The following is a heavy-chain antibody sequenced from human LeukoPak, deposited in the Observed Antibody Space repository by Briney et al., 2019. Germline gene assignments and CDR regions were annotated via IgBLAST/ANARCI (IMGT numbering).Heavy chain of an antibody. V-gene: IGHV4-59*08. D-gene: IGHD1-26*01. J-gene: IGHJ2*01. CDR3: ARLGSGSYPGIWYFDL. CDR1: GXSLSGYY. Sequence: KPSETLSLTFTVSGXSLSGYYWSWIRQPPGKGLEWIGYIYYSGSTNYNPSLKSRVTISVDTSKNQFSLKLSSVTAADTAVYYCARLGSGSYPGIWYFDLWGRGTLVTVSS. CDR2: IYYSGST.